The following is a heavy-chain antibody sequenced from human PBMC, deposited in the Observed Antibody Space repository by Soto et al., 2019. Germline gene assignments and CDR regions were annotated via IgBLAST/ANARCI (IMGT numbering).Heavy chain of an antibody. CDR3: ARETYYYDSSGYYHHYFDY. Sequence: EVQLVESGGGLVKPGGSLRLSCAASGFTFSGYSMNWVRQAPGKGLEWVSSITSSSSYIYYVDSVKGRFTISRDNAKNSPYLQMNSLRADDTAVYYCARETYYYDSSGYYHHYFDYWGQGTLVTVSS. D-gene: IGHD3-22*01. J-gene: IGHJ4*02. V-gene: IGHV3-21*01. CDR1: GFTFSGYS. CDR2: ITSSSSYI.